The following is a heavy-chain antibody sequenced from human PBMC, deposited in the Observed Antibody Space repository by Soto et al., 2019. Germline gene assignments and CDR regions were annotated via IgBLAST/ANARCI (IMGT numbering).Heavy chain of an antibody. J-gene: IGHJ5*02. D-gene: IGHD3-3*01. CDR1: GYNFIDYY. CDR3: ARGFPLWFDP. CDR2: INPNSGGT. Sequence: ASVKVSCKASGYNFIDYYIQWVRQAPAQGLEWMGWINPNSGGTYYAQKFQDWVTMTRDTSASTAYMELSSLRSEDTAVYYCARGFPLWFDPWGQGTLVTVSS. V-gene: IGHV1-2*04.